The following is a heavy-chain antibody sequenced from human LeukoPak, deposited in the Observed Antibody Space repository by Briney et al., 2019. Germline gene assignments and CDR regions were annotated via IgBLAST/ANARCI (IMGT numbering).Heavy chain of an antibody. CDR2: ISSSGSTI. Sequence: GGSLRLSCAASGFTFSSYEMNWVRQAPGKGLEWVSYISSSGSTIYYADSVEGRFTISRDNAKNSLYLQMNSLRAEDTAVYYCARDYTGSRSYWGQGTLVTVSS. J-gene: IGHJ4*02. CDR3: ARDYTGSRSY. V-gene: IGHV3-48*03. D-gene: IGHD2-15*01. CDR1: GFTFSSYE.